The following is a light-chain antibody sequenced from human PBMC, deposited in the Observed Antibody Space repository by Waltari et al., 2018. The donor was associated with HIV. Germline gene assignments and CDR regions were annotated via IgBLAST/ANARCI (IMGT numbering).Light chain of an antibody. CDR3: GAWDSSLSAVV. J-gene: IGLJ3*02. CDR1: SFNIAIDY. V-gene: IGLV1-51*02. CDR2: DTD. Sequence: QSVLTQPPSVSAAPGQKVTISCSASSFNIAIDYVSWYQQLPGTAPKLLIYDTDKRPSGIPDRFPGSQSGASASLGITGLQTGDEADYYCGAWDSSLSAVVFGGGTKLTVL.